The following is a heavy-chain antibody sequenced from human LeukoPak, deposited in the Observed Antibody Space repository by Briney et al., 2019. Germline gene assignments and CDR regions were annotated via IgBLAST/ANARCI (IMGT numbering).Heavy chain of an antibody. D-gene: IGHD4-17*01. CDR2: ISSSGSSG. CDR3: ARGTFDDYGDYAVY. V-gene: IGHV3-48*03. J-gene: IGHJ4*02. CDR1: GFTFSSYE. Sequence: GGSLRLSCAASGFTFSSYEMNWVRKAPGKGLEWVSYISSSGSSGYYADSVKGRFTISRDNAKNSLYLQMNSLRAEDTAVYYCARGTFDDYGDYAVYWGQGTLVTVSS.